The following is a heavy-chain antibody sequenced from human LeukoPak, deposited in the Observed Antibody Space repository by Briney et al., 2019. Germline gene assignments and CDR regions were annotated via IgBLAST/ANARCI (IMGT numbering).Heavy chain of an antibody. Sequence: SETLSLTCTVAGGSITSSTYYWGWIRQPPGKGLEWIGTFYYGGSTYYNPSLRSRVGISADTSKNQLSLKLRSVIAADTAVYYCARRPYYDISTGYYTCFDSWGQGTLVTISS. J-gene: IGHJ4*02. CDR3: ARRPYYDISTGYYTCFDS. D-gene: IGHD3-9*01. V-gene: IGHV4-39*01. CDR1: GGSITSSTYY. CDR2: FYYGGST.